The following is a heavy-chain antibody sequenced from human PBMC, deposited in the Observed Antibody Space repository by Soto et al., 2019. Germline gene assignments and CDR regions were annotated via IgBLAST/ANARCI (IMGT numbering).Heavy chain of an antibody. CDR2: INAGNGNT. D-gene: IGHD2-2*01. CDR3: ARERFGKPRYCSSTSCYADDYYYYYMDV. V-gene: IGHV1-3*01. J-gene: IGHJ6*03. Sequence: ASVKVSCKASGYTFTSYAMHWVRQAPGQRLEWMGWINAGNGNTKYSQKFQGRVTITRDTSASTAYMELSSLRSEDTAVYYCARERFGKPRYCSSTSCYADDYYYYYMDVWGKGTTVTVSS. CDR1: GYTFTSYA.